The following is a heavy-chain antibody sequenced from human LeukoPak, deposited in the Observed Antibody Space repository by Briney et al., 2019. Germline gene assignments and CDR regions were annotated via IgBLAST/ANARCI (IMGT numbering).Heavy chain of an antibody. D-gene: IGHD6-13*01. CDR1: GYTFTIYG. CDR3: ARASRGGGYSSSWYRRGSNWFDP. J-gene: IGHJ5*02. Sequence: ASVTVSFTASGYTFTIYGISWVRQAPGQGLEWMGWISAYNGNTNYAQKLQGRVTMTTDTSTSTAYMELRSLRSDDTAVYYCARASRGGGYSSSWYRRGSNWFDPWGQGTLVTVSS. V-gene: IGHV1-18*01. CDR2: ISAYNGNT.